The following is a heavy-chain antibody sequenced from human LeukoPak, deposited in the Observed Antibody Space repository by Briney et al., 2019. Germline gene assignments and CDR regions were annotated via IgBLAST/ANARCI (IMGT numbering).Heavy chain of an antibody. CDR2: IYYSGST. CDR1: GGSISSYY. CDR3: AKTVAGYWYFDL. J-gene: IGHJ2*01. V-gene: IGHV4-59*08. D-gene: IGHD6-19*01. Sequence: ASETLSLTCTVSGGSISSYYWSWIRQPPGKGLEWIGYIYYSGSTNYNPSLKSRVTISVDTSKDQFSLKLSSVTAADTAVYYCAKTVAGYWYFDLWGRGTLVTVSS.